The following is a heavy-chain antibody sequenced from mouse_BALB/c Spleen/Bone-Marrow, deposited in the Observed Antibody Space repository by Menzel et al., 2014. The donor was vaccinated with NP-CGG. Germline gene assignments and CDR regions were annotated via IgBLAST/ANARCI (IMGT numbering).Heavy chain of an antibody. CDR2: IYPESSNT. CDR1: GYTFTEYY. CDR3: ARDWDYYAMDY. Sequence: QVQLKQSGAELARPGASVKLSCKASGYTFTEYYINWVKQGTGQGLEWIGEIYPESSNTYYNEKFKDKSTLTTDKSSSTAYMQLSSLTSEDSAVYFCARDWDYYAMDYWGQGTSVTVSS. J-gene: IGHJ4*01. V-gene: IGHV1-77*01. D-gene: IGHD4-1*01.